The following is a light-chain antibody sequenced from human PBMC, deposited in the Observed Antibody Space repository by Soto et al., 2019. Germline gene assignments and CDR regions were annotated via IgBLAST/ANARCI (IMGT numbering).Light chain of an antibody. Sequence: DIQMTQSPSSLSASVGDRVTITCRASRNISNYLNWYQHKPGKAPNLLMYGASSLQSGVPSRFSGSGSGTDFSLTISSLQPEDFATYYCQQFHSYSWTFGQGTKVDI. CDR1: RNISNY. J-gene: IGKJ1*01. CDR3: QQFHSYSWT. CDR2: GAS. V-gene: IGKV1-39*01.